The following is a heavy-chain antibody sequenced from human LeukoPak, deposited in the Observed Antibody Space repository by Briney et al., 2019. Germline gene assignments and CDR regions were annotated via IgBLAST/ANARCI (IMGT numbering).Heavy chain of an antibody. CDR2: IRYDGSNK. Sequence: GGSLRLSCAASGFTFSSYGMHWVRQAPGKGLEWVAFIRYDGSNKYYADSVKGRFTISRDNSKNTLYLQMNSLRAEDTAVYYCASVSRSSSWSYYFDYWGQGTLVTVSS. D-gene: IGHD6-13*01. J-gene: IGHJ4*02. CDR3: ASVSRSSSWSYYFDY. V-gene: IGHV3-30*02. CDR1: GFTFSSYG.